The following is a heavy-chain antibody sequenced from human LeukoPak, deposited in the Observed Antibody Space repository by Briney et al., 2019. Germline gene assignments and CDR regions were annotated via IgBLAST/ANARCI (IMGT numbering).Heavy chain of an antibody. CDR3: TKGDDYGANTRLPKYNWFDP. CDR1: GFTFSSYA. Sequence: GGSLRLFCAASGFTFSSYAMHWVRQAPGKGLEWVAFIRYDGNNKNYADSVKGRFTISRDNSRDTLYLQMSRLRAEDTAVYYCTKGDDYGANTRLPKYNWFDPWGQGSLVTVSS. CDR2: IRYDGNNK. V-gene: IGHV3-30*02. J-gene: IGHJ5*02. D-gene: IGHD4-23*01.